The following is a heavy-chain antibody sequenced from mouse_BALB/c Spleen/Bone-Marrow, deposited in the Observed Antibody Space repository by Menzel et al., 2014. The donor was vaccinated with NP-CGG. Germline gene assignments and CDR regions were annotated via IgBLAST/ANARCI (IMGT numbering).Heavy chain of an antibody. CDR1: GYTFTNYW. V-gene: IGHV1S22*01. CDR2: IYPGSGSN. D-gene: IGHD6-1*01. Sequence: LKESGSELVRPGASVKLSCKASGYTFTNYWMHWVRQRPGQGLEWIGNIYPGSGSNNYDEKFKSKATLTVDTSSSTAYMQLSSLTSEDSAVYYCTRGDLRYAMDYWGQGTSVTVSS. CDR3: TRGDLRYAMDY. J-gene: IGHJ4*01.